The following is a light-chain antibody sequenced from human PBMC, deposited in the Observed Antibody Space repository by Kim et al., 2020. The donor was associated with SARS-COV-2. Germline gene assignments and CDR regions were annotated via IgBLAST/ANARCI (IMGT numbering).Light chain of an antibody. CDR1: SSNIGAGFD. Sequence: GVTISGTGSSSNIGAGFDVHWYRQLPGTAPKLLIYANKNRPSGVPDRFSGSKSGTSASLAITDLQAEDEADFYCQSYDSSLNLYVFGTGTKVTVL. CDR2: ANK. V-gene: IGLV1-40*01. J-gene: IGLJ1*01. CDR3: QSYDSSLNLYV.